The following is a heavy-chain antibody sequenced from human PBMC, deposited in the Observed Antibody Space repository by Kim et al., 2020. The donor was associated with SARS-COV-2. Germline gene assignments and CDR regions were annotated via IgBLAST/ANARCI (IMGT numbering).Heavy chain of an antibody. J-gene: IGHJ4*02. D-gene: IGHD6-19*01. CDR3: GRGDSSGWETYDY. V-gene: IGHV1-69*01. Sequence: YAQQFQGKVTITADEFTSTAYMELSSLGSEDTAVYYCGRGDSSGWETYDYWGQGTLVTVSS.